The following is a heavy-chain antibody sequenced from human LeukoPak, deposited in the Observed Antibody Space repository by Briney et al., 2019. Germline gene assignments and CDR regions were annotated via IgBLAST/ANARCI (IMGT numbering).Heavy chain of an antibody. CDR2: ISSSSSTI. J-gene: IGHJ4*02. CDR1: GFTFSSYS. D-gene: IGHD6-13*01. CDR3: ARGAAALHFDY. Sequence: PGGSLRLSCAASGFTFSSYSMNWVRQAPGKGLEWVSYISSSSSTINYADSVKGRFTISRDNAKNSLYLQMNSLRAEDTAVYYCARGAAALHFDYWGQGTLVTVSS. V-gene: IGHV3-48*01.